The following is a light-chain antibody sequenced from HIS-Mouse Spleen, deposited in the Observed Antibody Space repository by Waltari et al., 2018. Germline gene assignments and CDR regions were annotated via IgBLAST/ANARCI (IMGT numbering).Light chain of an antibody. CDR1: SLRSDY. CDR3: NSRDSSGNHLV. J-gene: IGLJ3*02. CDR2: GKN. V-gene: IGLV3-19*01. Sequence: SSELTQDPAVSVALGQTVRLTCQGDSLRSDYASWYQQKPGQAPVLVIYGKNNRPSGIPDRFSGSSSGNTASLTITGAQAEDEADYYCNSRDSSGNHLVFGGGTKLTVL.